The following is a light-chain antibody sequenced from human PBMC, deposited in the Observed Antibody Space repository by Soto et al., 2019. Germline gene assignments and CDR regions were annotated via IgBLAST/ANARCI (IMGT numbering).Light chain of an antibody. Sequence: QSVLTQPSSVSGSPGQSITISCAGTSGDVGAYNFVSWHQQHPGKAPKLMIYNVYDRPSGISYRFSGSKSGNTASLTISGLQGEDEADYYCSGYTVSRTYVFGTGTKVTAL. CDR2: NVY. J-gene: IGLJ1*01. CDR3: SGYTVSRTYV. CDR1: SGDVGAYNF. V-gene: IGLV2-14*03.